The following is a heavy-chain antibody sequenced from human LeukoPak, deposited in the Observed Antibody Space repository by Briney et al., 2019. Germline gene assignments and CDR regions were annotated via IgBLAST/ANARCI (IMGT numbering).Heavy chain of an antibody. V-gene: IGHV6-1*01. J-gene: IGHJ6*02. CDR3: ASALLLWFGESHPYGMDV. CDR1: GDSVSSNSAA. D-gene: IGHD3-10*01. CDR2: TYYRSKWYN. Sequence: SQTLSLTCAISGDSVSSNSAAWNWIRQSPPRGLEWLGRTYYRSKWYNDYAVSVKGRITINPDTSKNQFSLQLNSVTPEDTAVYYCASALLLWFGESHPYGMDVWGQGTTVTVSS.